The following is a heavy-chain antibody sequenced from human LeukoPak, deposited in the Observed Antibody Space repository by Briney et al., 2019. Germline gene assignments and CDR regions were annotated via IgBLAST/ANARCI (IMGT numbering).Heavy chain of an antibody. CDR2: NRNRANFYTS. CDR1: GFSFSDHY. V-gene: IGHV3-72*01. J-gene: IGHJ4*02. D-gene: IGHD1-1*01. Sequence: GGSLRLSCAASGFSFSDHYMDWVRQAPGKGLEWVGRNRNRANFYTSEYAASVKGRFTISRDDSKKSLYLQMSSLKTEDTAVYYCASAGGWNDVKALDYWGQGTLVTVSS. CDR3: ASAGGWNDVKALDY.